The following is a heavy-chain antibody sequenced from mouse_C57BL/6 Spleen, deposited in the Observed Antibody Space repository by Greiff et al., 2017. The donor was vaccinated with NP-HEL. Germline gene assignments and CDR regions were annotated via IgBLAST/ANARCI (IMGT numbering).Heavy chain of an antibody. CDR1: GYTFTSYW. Sequence: VQLQQPGAELVRPGSSVKLSCKASGYTFTSYWMGWVKQRPGQGLEWIGNIYPSDSDTHYNQKFKDKATLTVDKSSSTAYMQLSSLTSAESAVYDWARGVLYNRSYVAWFAYWGQGNLVNVPA. D-gene: IGHD1-1*01. J-gene: IGHJ3*01. CDR3: ARGVLYNRSYVAWFAY. V-gene: IGHV1-61*01. CDR2: IYPSDSDT.